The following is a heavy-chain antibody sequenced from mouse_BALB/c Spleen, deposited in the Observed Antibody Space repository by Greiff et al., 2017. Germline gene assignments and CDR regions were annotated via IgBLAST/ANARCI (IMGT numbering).Heavy chain of an antibody. D-gene: IGHD2-3*01. CDR3: ARDGGLLRAMDY. V-gene: IGHV5-15*02. J-gene: IGHJ4*01. CDR1: GFTFSDYG. CDR2: ISNLAYSI. Sequence: EVHLVESGGGLVQPGGSRKLSCAASGFTFSDYGMAWVRQAPGKGPEWVAFISNLAYSIYYADTVTGRFTISRENAKNTLYLEMSSLRSEDTAMYYCARDGGLLRAMDYWGQGTSVTVSS.